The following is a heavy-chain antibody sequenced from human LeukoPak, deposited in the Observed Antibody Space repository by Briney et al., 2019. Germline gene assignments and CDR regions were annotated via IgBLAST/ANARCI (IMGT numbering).Heavy chain of an antibody. CDR1: GGTFSSYA. V-gene: IGHV1-69*13. Sequence: SVKVSCKASGGTFSSYAISWVRQAPGQGLEWMGGIIPIFGTANYAQKFQGRGTITADESTSTAYMELSSLRSEDTAVYYCARGRLNGGTKLVLNYWGQGPLVPVSS. D-gene: IGHD6-13*01. CDR2: IIPIFGTA. J-gene: IGHJ4*02. CDR3: ARGRLNGGTKLVLNY.